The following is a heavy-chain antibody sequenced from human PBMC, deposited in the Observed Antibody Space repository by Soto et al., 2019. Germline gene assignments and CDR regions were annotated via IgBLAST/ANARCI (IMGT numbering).Heavy chain of an antibody. D-gene: IGHD3-22*01. CDR2: IIPIFGTA. CDR1: GGTFSSYA. Sequence: QVQLVQSGAEVKKPGSSVKVSCKASGGTFSSYATSWVRQAPGQGLEWMGGIIPIFGTANYAQKFQGRVTITADASTSTAYMELSSLSSEDTAVHYCASSPNYYDSSGYNFQHWGQCTLVTVSS. J-gene: IGHJ1*01. CDR3: ASSPNYYDSSGYNFQH. V-gene: IGHV1-69*12.